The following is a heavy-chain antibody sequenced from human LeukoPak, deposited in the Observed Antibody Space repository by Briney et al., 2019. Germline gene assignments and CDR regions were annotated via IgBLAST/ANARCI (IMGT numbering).Heavy chain of an antibody. Sequence: PSETLSLTCIVSGGSISSHYWSWIRQPPGKGLEWVGYIYYNGNTKYNPSLKSGVTIFPDTTTTNFSLKQTAVSAADTAVYYCARRGMDGQSYHYGIDIWGQGTTVTVSS. V-gene: IGHV4-59*11. J-gene: IGHJ6*02. CDR2: IYYNGNT. CDR3: ARRGMDGQSYHYGIDI. CDR1: GGSISSHY. D-gene: IGHD2-8*01.